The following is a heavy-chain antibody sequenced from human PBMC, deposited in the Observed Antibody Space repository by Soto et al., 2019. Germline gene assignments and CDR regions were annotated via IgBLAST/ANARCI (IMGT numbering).Heavy chain of an antibody. Sequence: EVQLLESGGGLEQPGGSLRLSCAASGFTFSTHAMNWVRQAPGKGLEWVSAIDRGGDNTYYADSVKGRFTISRDNAKNMLYLQMNSLRAEDTAVYYCAKDPRGVTIIDYWGQGTLVTVSS. CDR2: IDRGGDNT. CDR3: AKDPRGVTIIDY. D-gene: IGHD3-10*01. CDR1: GFTFSTHA. J-gene: IGHJ4*02. V-gene: IGHV3-23*01.